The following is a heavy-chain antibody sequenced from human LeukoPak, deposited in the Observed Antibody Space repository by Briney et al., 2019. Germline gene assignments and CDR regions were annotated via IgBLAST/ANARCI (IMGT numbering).Heavy chain of an antibody. V-gene: IGHV3-11*04. Sequence: GGSLRLSCAASGFTFSDYYMSWIRQAPGKGLEWVSYISSSGSTIYYVDSVKGRFTISRDNAKNSLYLQMNSLRAEDTAVYYCARDSGNYLDAFDIWGQGTMVTVSS. D-gene: IGHD1-7*01. J-gene: IGHJ3*02. CDR3: ARDSGNYLDAFDI. CDR1: GFTFSDYY. CDR2: ISSSGSTI.